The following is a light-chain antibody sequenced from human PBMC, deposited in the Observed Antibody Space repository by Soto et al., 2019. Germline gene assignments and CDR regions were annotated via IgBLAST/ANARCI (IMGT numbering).Light chain of an antibody. CDR3: QQYGSSPPIT. CDR2: GAS. V-gene: IGKV3-20*01. J-gene: IGKJ5*01. Sequence: EIVLTQSPGSLSLSPGERATLSCRASQSVSSSYLARYQQKPGQAPRLLMYGASSRATGIPDRFSGSGSGIDFTLTISRLEPEDFAVFYCQQYGSSPPITFGQGLRLEIK. CDR1: QSVSSSY.